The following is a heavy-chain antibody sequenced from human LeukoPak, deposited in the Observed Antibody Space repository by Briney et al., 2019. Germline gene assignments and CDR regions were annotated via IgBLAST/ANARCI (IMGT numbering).Heavy chain of an antibody. CDR1: GGSFSGYY. Sequence: SETLSLTCAVYGGSFSGYYWSWIRQPPGKGLEWIGEINHSGSTNYNPSLKSRVTISVDTSKNQFSLKLSSVTAADTAVYYCAGGVRTAGFDNWGQGTLVTVSS. CDR3: AGGVRTAGFDN. D-gene: IGHD6-19*01. V-gene: IGHV4-34*01. CDR2: INHSGST. J-gene: IGHJ4*02.